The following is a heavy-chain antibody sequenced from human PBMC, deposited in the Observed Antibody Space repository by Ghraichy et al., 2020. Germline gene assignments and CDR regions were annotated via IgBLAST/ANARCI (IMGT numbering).Heavy chain of an antibody. Sequence: SQTLSLTCTVSNDSIHNYYWTWIRQPPGKGLEWIGYIYYSGTTNYNPSLKSRVTISLDTSTDQFSLTLKSVTAADTAVYYCARRETGEPWAYYFVYCGQGTLVSVSS. CDR1: NDSIHNYY. D-gene: IGHD7-27*01. CDR3: ARRETGEPWAYYFVY. CDR2: IYYSGTT. J-gene: IGHJ4*02. V-gene: IGHV4-59*08.